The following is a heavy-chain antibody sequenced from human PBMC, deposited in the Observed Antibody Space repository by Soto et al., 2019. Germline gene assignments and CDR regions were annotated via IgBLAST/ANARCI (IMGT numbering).Heavy chain of an antibody. V-gene: IGHV3-48*01. D-gene: IGHD2-15*01. CDR1: GFTFSSYS. Sequence: GGSLRLSCAASGFTFSSYSMNWVRQAPGKGLEWVSYISSSSSTIYYADSVKGRFTISRDNAKNSLYLQMNSLRAEDTAVYYCARSLGYCSGGSCHYYMDVWGKGTTVTVSS. CDR3: ARSLGYCSGGSCHYYMDV. CDR2: ISSSSSTI. J-gene: IGHJ6*03.